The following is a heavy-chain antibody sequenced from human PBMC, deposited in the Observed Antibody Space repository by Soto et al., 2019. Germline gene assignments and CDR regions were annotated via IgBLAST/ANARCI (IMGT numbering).Heavy chain of an antibody. D-gene: IGHD5-12*01. V-gene: IGHV2-5*02. CDR1: GFSLSTRGVA. CDR2: IYGDEDK. CDR3: AHRPRGYADSFDY. J-gene: IGHJ4*02. Sequence: QITLKESGPTLLKPTQTLTLTCTFSGFSLSTRGVAVGWFRQPPGKVLEWLALIYGDEDKWYSPSLKTRLTITDDTSKNQVVLTMNNMDPVDTATYYCAHRPRGYADSFDYWGQGTLVTVSS.